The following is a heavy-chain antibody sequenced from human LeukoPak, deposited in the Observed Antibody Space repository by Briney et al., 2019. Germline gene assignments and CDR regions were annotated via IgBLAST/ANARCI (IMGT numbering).Heavy chain of an antibody. CDR3: TKDPNGDYVGAFDP. Sequence: GSLRLSCAASGFSFSSFAMTWVRQAPGKGLEWVSSITAGHYPTYNTDSVKGRFTISRDNSKNTLYLQMNSLRADDTAVYYCTKDPNGDYVGAFDPWGQGTLVTVSS. CDR2: ITAGHYPT. D-gene: IGHD4-17*01. V-gene: IGHV3-23*01. CDR1: GFSFSSFA. J-gene: IGHJ5*02.